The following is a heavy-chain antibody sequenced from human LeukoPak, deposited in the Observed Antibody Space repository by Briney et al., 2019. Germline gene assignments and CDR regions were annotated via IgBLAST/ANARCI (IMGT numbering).Heavy chain of an antibody. CDR2: ISLNNGNT. CDR1: GYAFNFYG. V-gene: IGHV1-18*04. Sequence: ASVKVSCKTSGYAFNFYGLNWVRQAPGQGLEWMGFISLNNGNTHYAEKFQGRVTMAADTSTNTASLEVKSLRSDDTAVYFCQRITIFGVVMDFDNWGQGTLVTVSS. D-gene: IGHD3-3*01. J-gene: IGHJ4*02. CDR3: QRITIFGVVMDFDN.